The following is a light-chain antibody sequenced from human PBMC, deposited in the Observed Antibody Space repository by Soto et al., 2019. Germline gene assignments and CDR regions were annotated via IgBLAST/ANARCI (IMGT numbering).Light chain of an antibody. Sequence: EIVLTQSPGTLSLSPGERATLSCRASQSVSSSFLAGYQQKPGQAPRLLIYGASSRATGIPDRFSGSGSGTDFTLTISGLEPEDLAVYYCQQYGSSPWTFGQGNKVEIK. J-gene: IGKJ1*01. CDR3: QQYGSSPWT. CDR2: GAS. V-gene: IGKV3-20*01. CDR1: QSVSSSF.